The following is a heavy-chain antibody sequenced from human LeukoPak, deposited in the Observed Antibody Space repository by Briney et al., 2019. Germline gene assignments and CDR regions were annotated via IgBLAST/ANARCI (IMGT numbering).Heavy chain of an antibody. V-gene: IGHV4-34*01. CDR3: ARMGVGWYSSGSTHSGYFDY. CDR2: INHSGST. CDR1: GGSFSGYY. Sequence: SETLSLTCAVYGGSFSGYYWSWIRQPPGKGLEWIGEINHSGSTNYNPSLKSRVTISVDTSKNQFSLRLSSVTAADTAVYYCARMGVGWYSSGSTHSGYFDYWGQGTLVTVSS. D-gene: IGHD6-19*01. J-gene: IGHJ4*02.